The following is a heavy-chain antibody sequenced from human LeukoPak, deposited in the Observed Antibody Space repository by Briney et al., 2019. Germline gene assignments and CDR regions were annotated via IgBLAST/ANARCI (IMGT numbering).Heavy chain of an antibody. CDR1: GFSFRSYG. J-gene: IGHJ4*02. CDR3: ASQVVPAALDY. CDR2: IRYDGSNT. D-gene: IGHD2-15*01. V-gene: IGHV3-30*02. Sequence: PGGSLRLSCAASGFSFRSYGMHWVRQAPGKGLDWVAFIRYDGSNTYYADSVKGRFTISRDNSKNTLYLQMNSLRAEDTAVYYCASQVVPAALDYWGQGTLVTVSS.